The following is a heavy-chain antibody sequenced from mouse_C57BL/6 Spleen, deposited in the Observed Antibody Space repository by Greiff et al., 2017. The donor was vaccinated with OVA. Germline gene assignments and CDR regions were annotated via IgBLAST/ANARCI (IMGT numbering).Heavy chain of an antibody. CDR1: GFTFSSYA. D-gene: IGHD2-5*01. CDR2: ISDGGSYT. CDR3: APYYSSGCAY. Sequence: DVMLVESGGGLVKPGGSLKLSCAASGFTFSSYAMSWVRQTPEKRLEWVATISDGGSYTYYPDNVQGRFTISRANAKNNLYLQMSRLKSEDTAMYYCAPYYSSGCAYWGQGTLVTVSA. J-gene: IGHJ3*01. V-gene: IGHV5-4*03.